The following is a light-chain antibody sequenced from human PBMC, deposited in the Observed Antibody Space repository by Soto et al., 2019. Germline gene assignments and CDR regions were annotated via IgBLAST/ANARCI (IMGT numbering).Light chain of an antibody. CDR1: QSVSSSF. CDR2: GAS. V-gene: IGKV3-20*01. J-gene: IGKJ4*01. CDR3: QQYGYLVT. Sequence: EIVLTQSPGTLSLSPGERATLSCRASQSVSSSFFAWYQQKPGQAPRLLIYGASSRATGIPDRFSGSGSGTDFTLTISRLEPEDFAMYYCQQYGYLVTFGGGTKVDIK.